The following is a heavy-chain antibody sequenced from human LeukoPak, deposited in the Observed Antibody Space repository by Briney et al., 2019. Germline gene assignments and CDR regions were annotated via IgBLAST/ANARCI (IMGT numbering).Heavy chain of an antibody. Sequence: GGSLRLSCAASGFTFSGYAMSWVRQAPGKGLEWVSAIIGSGGSTFFADSVKGRFTISRDNSKNTVYLQMSNLRAEDTAVYYCAKRGSGSSGLYYFDYWGQGTLVTVSS. CDR1: GFTFSGYA. CDR2: IIGSGGST. J-gene: IGHJ4*02. V-gene: IGHV3-23*01. CDR3: AKRGSGSSGLYYFDY. D-gene: IGHD3-10*01.